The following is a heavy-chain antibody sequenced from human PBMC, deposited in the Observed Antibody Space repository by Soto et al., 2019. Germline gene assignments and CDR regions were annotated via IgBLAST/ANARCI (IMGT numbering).Heavy chain of an antibody. CDR3: ASVGYGELAQ. J-gene: IGHJ4*02. D-gene: IGHD1-26*01. CDR2: VTLSGDYT. Sequence: EVNLLESGGGLLQPGGSLRLSCVASGFSFTSYAMAWVRQAPGMGLEWVCTVTLSGDYTYYADPVKGRCTISRDNSKNTVSLQLSSVRADDTDVYYCASVGYGELAQWGQGTWVTVSS. V-gene: IGHV3-23*01. CDR1: GFSFTSYA.